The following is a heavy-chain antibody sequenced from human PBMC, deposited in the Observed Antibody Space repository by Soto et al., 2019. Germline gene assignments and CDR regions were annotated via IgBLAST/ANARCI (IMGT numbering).Heavy chain of an antibody. V-gene: IGHV3-48*02. CDR1: GFTFSSYS. J-gene: IGHJ4*02. D-gene: IGHD4-17*01. CDR3: TTDVKY. CDR2: ISTSSSTI. Sequence: GGSLRLSCAGSGFTFSSYSMNWVRQAPGKGLEWVSYISTSSSTIYYADSVKGRFTISRDNAKNSLYLQMNSLRDEDTSVYYCTTDVKYWGQGTLVTVSS.